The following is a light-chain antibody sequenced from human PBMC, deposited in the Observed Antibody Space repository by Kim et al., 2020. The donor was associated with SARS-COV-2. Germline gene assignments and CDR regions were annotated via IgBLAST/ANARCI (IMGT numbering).Light chain of an antibody. CDR3: SSYTSSNTLV. CDR1: SSDIGAYNY. V-gene: IGLV2-14*03. Sequence: QSALTQPASVSGSPGQSITISCTGTSSDIGAYNYVSWYQQHPGRAPKLMIYDVDNRPSGVSNRFSGSKSGNTASLTISGLQAEDEAHYYCSSYTSSNTLVFGLGTRLTVL. J-gene: IGLJ3*02. CDR2: DVD.